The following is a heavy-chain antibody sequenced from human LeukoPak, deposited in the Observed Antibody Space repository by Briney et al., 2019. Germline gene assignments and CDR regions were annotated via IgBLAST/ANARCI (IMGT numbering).Heavy chain of an antibody. V-gene: IGHV1-2*02. CDR1: GYTFTVYY. Sequence: ASVKVSCKASGYTFTVYYMHWVRQAPGQGLEWMGWINPNSGGTNYAKKFQGRVTMTRDTSISTAYMDLSRLRSDDTAVYYCARTRASVYYDSSGYHPLFDYWGQGTLVTVSS. CDR3: ARTRASVYYDSSGYHPLFDY. CDR2: INPNSGGT. D-gene: IGHD3-22*01. J-gene: IGHJ4*02.